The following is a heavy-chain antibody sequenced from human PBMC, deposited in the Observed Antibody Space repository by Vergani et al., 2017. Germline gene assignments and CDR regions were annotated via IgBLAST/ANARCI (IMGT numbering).Heavy chain of an antibody. V-gene: IGHV4-38-2*01. J-gene: IGHJ4*02. CDR2: IYHSGST. D-gene: IGHD3-10*01. CDR1: GYSISSGYY. CDR3: AGLYYYGSGSYSRLFDY. Sequence: QVQLQESGPGLVKPSETLSLTCAVSGYSISSGYYWGWIRQPPGKGLEWIGSIYHSGSTYYNPSLKSRVTISVDTSKNQFSLKLSSVTAADTAVYYCAGLYYYGSGSYSRLFDYWGQGTLVTVSS.